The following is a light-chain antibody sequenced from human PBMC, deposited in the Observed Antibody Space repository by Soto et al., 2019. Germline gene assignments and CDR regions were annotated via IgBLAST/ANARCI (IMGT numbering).Light chain of an antibody. CDR2: YDD. J-gene: IGLJ2*01. V-gene: IGLV1-36*01. CDR3: AAWDDSLNAVV. CDR1: SSNIGNNA. Sequence: QSVLTQPPSVSGAPRQRVTISCSGSSSNIGNNAVNWYQQLPGKAPKLLIYYDDLLPSGVSDRFSGSKSGTSASLATSALRSEDEADYHCAAWDDSLNAVVFGGGTKLTVL.